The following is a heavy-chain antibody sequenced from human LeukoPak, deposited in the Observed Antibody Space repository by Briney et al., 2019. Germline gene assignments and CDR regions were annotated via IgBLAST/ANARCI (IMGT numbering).Heavy chain of an antibody. V-gene: IGHV1-2*02. CDR1: GYTFTGYY. Sequence: ASVKVSCKASGYTFTGYYMHWVRQAPGQGLEWMVWINPNSGGTNYAQKFQGRVTMTRDTSISTAYMELSRLRSDDTAVYYCAIGHDDFWSGYSTYGMDVWGQGTTVTVSS. CDR2: INPNSGGT. J-gene: IGHJ6*02. D-gene: IGHD3-3*01. CDR3: AIGHDDFWSGYSTYGMDV.